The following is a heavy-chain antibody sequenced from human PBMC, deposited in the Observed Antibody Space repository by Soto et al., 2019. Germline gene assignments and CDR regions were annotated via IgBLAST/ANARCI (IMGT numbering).Heavy chain of an antibody. J-gene: IGHJ6*02. Sequence: TSETLSLTCAVSGGSISSGGYSWSWIRQPPGKGLEWIGYIYHSGSTYYNPSLKSRVTISVDRSKNQFSLKLSSVTAADTAVYYCARIGEVDYSGYDPGYYYGMDVWGQGTTVTVSS. V-gene: IGHV4-30-2*01. CDR1: GGSISSGGYS. CDR3: ARIGEVDYSGYDPGYYYGMDV. CDR2: IYHSGST. D-gene: IGHD5-12*01.